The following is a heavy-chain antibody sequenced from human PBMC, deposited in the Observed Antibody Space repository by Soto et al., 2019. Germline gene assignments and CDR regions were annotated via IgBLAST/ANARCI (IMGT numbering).Heavy chain of an antibody. J-gene: IGHJ4*02. D-gene: IGHD2-15*01. Sequence: ASVKVSCKASGYTFISYAIHWVRQAPGQRLEWMGWINAGNGSTKYSQKFQGRVTITRDTSASTAYMELTSLRSEDTAVYYCARELHALYYVDYWGQGTLVTVSS. CDR3: ARELHALYYVDY. CDR2: INAGNGST. CDR1: GYTFISYA. V-gene: IGHV1-3*01.